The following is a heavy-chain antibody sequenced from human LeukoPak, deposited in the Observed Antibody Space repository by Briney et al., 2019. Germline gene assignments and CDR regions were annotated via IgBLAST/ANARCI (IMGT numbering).Heavy chain of an antibody. V-gene: IGHV1-69*04. D-gene: IGHD5-18*01. CDR3: ARDQGLTAPPPYGLDV. J-gene: IGHJ6*02. CDR1: GGTFSSSA. Sequence: SVKVSCKTSGGTFSSSAITWVRQAPGQGLEWMGRIIPVLNVTTYAQKFQGSVTITADTSTSTVYMELSSLRSEETAVYYCARDQGLTAPPPYGLDVWGQGTTVIVSS. CDR2: IIPVLNVT.